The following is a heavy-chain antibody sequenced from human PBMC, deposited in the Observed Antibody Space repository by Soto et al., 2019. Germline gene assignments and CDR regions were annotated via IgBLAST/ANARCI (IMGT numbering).Heavy chain of an antibody. J-gene: IGHJ6*02. CDR3: ARLTTSPTRELSYHHISWCG. V-gene: IGHV5-51*01. CDR2: IYPFDSDT. Sequence: GESLKISCKGPEYTFTHHWIGWVPQMPGKGLEWMGIIYPFDSDTRYDPSFQGQVTISADRSTSTAYPQWSSLQASDTAPSFCARLTTSPTRELSYHHISWCGRGRGTTVTVAS. D-gene: IGHD1-26*01. CDR1: EYTFTHHW.